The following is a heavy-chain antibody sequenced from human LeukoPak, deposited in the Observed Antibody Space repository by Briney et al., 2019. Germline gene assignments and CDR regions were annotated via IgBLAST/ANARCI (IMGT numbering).Heavy chain of an antibody. D-gene: IGHD3-22*01. J-gene: IGHJ4*02. V-gene: IGHV4-59*01. Sequence: PSETLSLTCTVSSGPIGSYYWSWIRQPPGKGLEWIGYIYYSGSTSYNPSLKSRVTISVDTSKNQFSLKLSSVTAADTAVYYCASAGYYYDSSGYYSAFHYWGQGTLVTVSS. CDR3: ASAGYYYDSSGYYSAFHY. CDR1: SGPIGSYY. CDR2: IYYSGST.